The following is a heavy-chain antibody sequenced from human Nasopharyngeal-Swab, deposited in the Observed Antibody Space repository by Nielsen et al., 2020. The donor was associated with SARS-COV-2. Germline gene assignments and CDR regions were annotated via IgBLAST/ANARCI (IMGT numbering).Heavy chain of an antibody. CDR1: GFTFYSYA. Sequence: GESLKISCVASGFTFYSYAMHWVRQAPGKGLEWVALISYDGTDKYYADSVKGRFTISRDNSKNTLYLQMNSLRPEDTAMYYCARVQADYLSKGSFDHWGQGTLVTVSS. D-gene: IGHD2/OR15-2a*01. J-gene: IGHJ4*02. V-gene: IGHV3-30*04. CDR3: ARVQADYLSKGSFDH. CDR2: ISYDGTDK.